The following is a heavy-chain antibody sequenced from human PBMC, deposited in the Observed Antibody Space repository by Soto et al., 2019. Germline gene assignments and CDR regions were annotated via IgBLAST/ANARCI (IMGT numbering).Heavy chain of an antibody. CDR1: GTSITSTSYF. CDR3: ARETYGDYVGYFDP. CDR2: FYYSGTT. V-gene: IGHV4-39*07. J-gene: IGHJ5*02. D-gene: IGHD4-17*01. Sequence: PSDSLSLTCSVSGTSITSTSYFWTWNRQPPGKGLYCIWFFYYSGTTSYNPSLKSRVPISVDRSNIQFFLKVGSVTAADTAVYYFARETYGDYVGYFDPWGRGSQGTVSS.